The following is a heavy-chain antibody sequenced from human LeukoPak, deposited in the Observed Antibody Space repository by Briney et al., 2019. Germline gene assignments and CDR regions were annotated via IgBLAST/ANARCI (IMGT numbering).Heavy chain of an antibody. CDR2: IYYSGST. V-gene: IGHV4-39*01. Sequence: SETLSLTCTVSGGSISSSNYYWGWIRQPPGKGLEWIGSIYYSGSTYYNPSLKSRVTISVDTSKNQFSLKLSSVTAADTAVYYCARYLHISAPFDVWGQGTLVTVSS. CDR3: ARYLHISAPFDV. J-gene: IGHJ4*02. D-gene: IGHD2-21*01. CDR1: GGSISSSNYY.